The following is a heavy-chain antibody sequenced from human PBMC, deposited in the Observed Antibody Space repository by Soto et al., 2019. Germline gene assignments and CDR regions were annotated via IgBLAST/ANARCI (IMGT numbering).Heavy chain of an antibody. CDR2: ISYDGSNK. V-gene: IGHV3-30*03. CDR3: ATGEGMDAFDI. Sequence: QVQLVESGGGVVQSGRSLRLSCAASGFTFSSYGMHWVRQAPGKGLEWVAVISYDGSNKYYADSVKGRFTISRDNSKNTLYLQMNSLRAEDTAVYYCATGEGMDAFDIWGQGTMVTVSS. J-gene: IGHJ3*02. D-gene: IGHD3-10*01. CDR1: GFTFSSYG.